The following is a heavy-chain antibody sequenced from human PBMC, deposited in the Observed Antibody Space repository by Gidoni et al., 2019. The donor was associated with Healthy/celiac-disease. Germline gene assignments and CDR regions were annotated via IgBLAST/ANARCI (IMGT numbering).Heavy chain of an antibody. CDR3: ARDPDGYNSPFDY. V-gene: IGHV3-30-3*01. D-gene: IGHD1-1*01. CDR1: GFTFSSYA. J-gene: IGHJ4*02. Sequence: QVQLVESGGGVVQPGRSLRLSCAASGFTFSSYAMHWVRQAPGKGLEWVAVISYDGSNKYYADSVKGRFTISRDNSKNTLYLQMNSLRAEDTAVYYCARDPDGYNSPFDYWGQGTLVTVSS. CDR2: ISYDGSNK.